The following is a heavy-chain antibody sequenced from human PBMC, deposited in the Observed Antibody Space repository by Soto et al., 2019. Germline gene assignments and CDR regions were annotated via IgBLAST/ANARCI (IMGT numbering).Heavy chain of an antibody. V-gene: IGHV3-9*01. Sequence: GGSLRLSCAASGFNFDDHAMHWVRQTPGKGLEWVSGISWNSVTINYADSIKGRFTISRDNAKGTLYLQMNNLRPADTAMYFCVRSSGSQPRAAWLDPWGQGPLVTVSS. CDR2: ISWNSVTI. CDR3: VRSSGSQPRAAWLDP. CDR1: GFNFDDHA. J-gene: IGHJ5*02. D-gene: IGHD1-26*01.